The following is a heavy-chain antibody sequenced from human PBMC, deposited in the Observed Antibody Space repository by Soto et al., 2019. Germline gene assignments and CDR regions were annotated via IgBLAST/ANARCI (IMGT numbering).Heavy chain of an antibody. V-gene: IGHV3-49*04. J-gene: IGHJ4*02. CDR2: IRSKAYGGTT. Sequence: PGGSLRLSCTASGFTLGDYAMSWVRQAPGKGLEWVGFIRSKAYGGTTEYAASVKGRFTISRDDSKSIAYLQMNSLKPEDTAVYYCTRVRDYYDSSGPGRFYFDYWGQGTLVTVSS. CDR1: GFTLGDYA. D-gene: IGHD3-22*01. CDR3: TRVRDYYDSSGPGRFYFDY.